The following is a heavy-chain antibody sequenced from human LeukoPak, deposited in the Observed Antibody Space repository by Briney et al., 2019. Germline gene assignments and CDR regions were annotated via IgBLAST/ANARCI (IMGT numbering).Heavy chain of an antibody. CDR2: IWYDGSNK. J-gene: IGHJ6*04. CDR3: ARDPSMVRGVYYYYYYGMDV. D-gene: IGHD3-10*01. CDR1: GFTFSSYG. V-gene: IGHV3-33*01. Sequence: GGSLRLSCAASGFTFSSYGMHWVRQAPGKGLEWVAVIWYDGSNKYYADSVKGRFTISRDNSKNTLYLQMSSLRAEDTAVYYCARDPSMVRGVYYYYYYGMDVWGKGTTVTVSS.